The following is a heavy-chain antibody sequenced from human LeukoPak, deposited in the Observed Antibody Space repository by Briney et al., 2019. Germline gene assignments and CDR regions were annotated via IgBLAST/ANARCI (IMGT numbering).Heavy chain of an antibody. CDR2: IYHSGTT. CDR3: ARSDSTTFGLDY. D-gene: IGHD1-1*01. J-gene: IGHJ4*02. V-gene: IGHV4-34*01. CDR1: GGSLSDHS. Sequence: PSETLSLTCGVSGGSLSDHSWNWIRQPTGKGMEWIGDIYHSGTTNYNPPLKSRVTISIDTSRNHFSLKLSSVTAADTAVYYCARSDSTTFGLDYWGQGSLVTVSS.